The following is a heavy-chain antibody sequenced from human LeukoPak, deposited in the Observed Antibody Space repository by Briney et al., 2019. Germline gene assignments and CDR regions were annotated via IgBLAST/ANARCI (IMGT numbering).Heavy chain of an antibody. Sequence: TGGSLRLSCAASGFTFSSYSMNWVRQAPGKGLEWVSYISSSSSTIYYADSVKGRFTISRDNAKNSLYLQMNSLRAEDTAVYYCARVYDFWSGYYPFDYWGQGTLVTVSS. J-gene: IGHJ4*02. D-gene: IGHD3-3*01. CDR3: ARVYDFWSGYYPFDY. CDR2: ISSSSSTI. V-gene: IGHV3-48*01. CDR1: GFTFSSYS.